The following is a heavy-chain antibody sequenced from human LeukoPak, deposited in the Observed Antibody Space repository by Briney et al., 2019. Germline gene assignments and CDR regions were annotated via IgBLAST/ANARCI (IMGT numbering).Heavy chain of an antibody. D-gene: IGHD1-26*01. CDR3: ARSPSGSYSQPLYYYYMDV. Sequence: GASVKVSCKASGGTFSSYAISWVRQAPGQGLEWMGGIIPIFGTANYAQKFQGRVTITADKSTSTAYMELSSLRSEDTAVYYCARSPSGSYSQPLYYYYMDVWGKGTTVTVSS. CDR2: IIPIFGTA. V-gene: IGHV1-69*06. J-gene: IGHJ6*03. CDR1: GGTFSSYA.